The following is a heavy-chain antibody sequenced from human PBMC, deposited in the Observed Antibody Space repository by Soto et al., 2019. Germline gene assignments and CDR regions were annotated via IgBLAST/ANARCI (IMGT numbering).Heavy chain of an antibody. CDR2: IYYSGST. D-gene: IGHD5-18*01. Sequence: QVQLQESGPGLVKPSETLSLTCTVSGGSISSYYWSWIRQPPGKGLEWIGCIYYSGSTNYNPSLTSRVTISVDTSKNQFSLKLSSVTAADTVVYYCARDNGYSYGYTLDHWGQGTLVTVSS. V-gene: IGHV4-59*01. CDR3: ARDNGYSYGYTLDH. CDR1: GGSISSYY. J-gene: IGHJ4*02.